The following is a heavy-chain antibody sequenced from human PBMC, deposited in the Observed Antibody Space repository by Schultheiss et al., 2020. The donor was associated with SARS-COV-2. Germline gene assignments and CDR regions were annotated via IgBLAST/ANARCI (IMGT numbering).Heavy chain of an antibody. V-gene: IGHV1-69*13. J-gene: IGHJ4*02. Sequence: SVKVSCKASGGTFNNYAINWVRQAPGQGLEWMGGIIPLFGTANYAQKFQGRVTITADESTSTAYMELSSLRSEDTAVYYCARASPQWLVQGWGQGTLVTVSS. CDR1: GGTFNNYA. D-gene: IGHD6-19*01. CDR2: IIPLFGTA. CDR3: ARASPQWLVQG.